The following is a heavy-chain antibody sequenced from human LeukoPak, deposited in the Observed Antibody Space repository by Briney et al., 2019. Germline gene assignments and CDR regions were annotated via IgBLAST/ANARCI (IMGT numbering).Heavy chain of an antibody. CDR2: IYYSGST. CDR3: ASHPYSSGWYSHY. CDR1: GYSISSGYH. V-gene: IGHV4-38-2*02. J-gene: IGHJ4*02. Sequence: PSETLSLTCTVSGYSISSGYHWGWIRQPPGKGLEWIGSIYYSGSTYYNPSLKSRVTISVDTSKNQFSLKLSSVTAADTAMYYCASHPYSSGWYSHYWGQGTLVTVSS. D-gene: IGHD6-19*01.